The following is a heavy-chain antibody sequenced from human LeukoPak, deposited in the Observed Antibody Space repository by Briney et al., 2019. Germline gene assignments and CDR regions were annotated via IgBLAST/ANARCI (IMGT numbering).Heavy chain of an antibody. J-gene: IGHJ4*02. V-gene: IGHV4-34*01. CDR3: ARGLRGGPAVNLDY. Sequence: SETLSLTCTVSAGESSSGYFWTWIRQSPGKGLEWIGEITHTGITNYKPSLENRVTLSIDTAKNQVSLKLRSVAAADTAVYYCARGLRGGPAVNLDYWGQGSLVIVSS. CDR2: ITHTGIT. D-gene: IGHD4-17*01. CDR1: AGESSSGYF.